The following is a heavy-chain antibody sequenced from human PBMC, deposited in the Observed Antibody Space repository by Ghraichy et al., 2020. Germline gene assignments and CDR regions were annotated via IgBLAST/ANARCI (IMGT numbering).Heavy chain of an antibody. CDR3: ARGSPRFFDY. CDR1: GASVSSNIAT. Sequence: SQTLSLTCAISGASVSSNIATWNWIRQSPSRGLEWLGRTYYGSKWYNEYAVSVKSRITINPDTSKNQFSLQLNSLTPEDTAVYYCARGSPRFFDYWGQGALVTVSS. V-gene: IGHV6-1*01. CDR2: TYYGSKWYN. J-gene: IGHJ4*02.